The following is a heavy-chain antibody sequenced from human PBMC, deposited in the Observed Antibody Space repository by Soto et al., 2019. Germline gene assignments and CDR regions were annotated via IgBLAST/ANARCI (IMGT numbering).Heavy chain of an antibody. D-gene: IGHD6-13*01. Sequence: GASVKVSCKASGYTFTGYYMHWVRQAPGQGLEWMGWINPNSGGTNYAQKFQGWVTMTRDTSISTAYMELSRLRSDDTAVYYCARGRALLVQSLYYYSYYGRAVWGKGTTVTFPS. CDR3: ARGRALLVQSLYYYSYYGRAV. V-gene: IGHV1-2*04. CDR1: GYTFTGYY. CDR2: INPNSGGT. J-gene: IGHJ6*04.